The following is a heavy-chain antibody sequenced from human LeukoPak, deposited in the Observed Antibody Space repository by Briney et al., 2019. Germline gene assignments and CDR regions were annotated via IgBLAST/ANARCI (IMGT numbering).Heavy chain of an antibody. CDR3: AKMRGYYGSGSYYNLYGMDV. J-gene: IGHJ6*02. CDR1: GFTFRSYW. Sequence: GGSLRLSCAASGFTFRSYWMHWVRQAPGKGLVWVSRINSDGSTTSYADSVKGRFTISRDNAKNTLYLQMNSLRAEDTAVYYCAKMRGYYGSGSYYNLYGMDVWGQGTTVTVSS. V-gene: IGHV3-74*01. CDR2: INSDGSTT. D-gene: IGHD3-10*01.